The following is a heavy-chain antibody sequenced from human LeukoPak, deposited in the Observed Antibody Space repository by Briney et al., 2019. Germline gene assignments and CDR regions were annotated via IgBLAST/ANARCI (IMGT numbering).Heavy chain of an antibody. D-gene: IGHD5-18*01. CDR3: ARGGGYSHDSGDY. CDR1: GYSFTSYW. V-gene: IGHV5-51*01. J-gene: IGHJ4*02. Sequence: GESLKISCKGSGYSFTSYWIAWVRQMPGKGLEWMGIIYPGDSDTRYSPSFQGQVTISADESITTAYLQWSSLRASDTAMYYCARGGGYSHDSGDYWGQGTLVTVSS. CDR2: IYPGDSDT.